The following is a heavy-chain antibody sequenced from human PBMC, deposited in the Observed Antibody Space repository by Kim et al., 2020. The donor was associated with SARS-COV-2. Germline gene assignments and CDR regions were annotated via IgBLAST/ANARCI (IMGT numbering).Heavy chain of an antibody. CDR3: AGGRRITMIVVAPRMDV. CDR2: IIPIFGTA. CDR1: GGTFSSYA. V-gene: IGHV1-69*13. J-gene: IGHJ6*02. Sequence: SVKVSCKASGGTFSSYAISWVRQAPGQGLEWMGGIIPIFGTANYAQKFQGRVTITADESTSTAYMELSSLRSEDTAVYYCAGGRRITMIVVAPRMDVWGQGTTVTVSS. D-gene: IGHD3-22*01.